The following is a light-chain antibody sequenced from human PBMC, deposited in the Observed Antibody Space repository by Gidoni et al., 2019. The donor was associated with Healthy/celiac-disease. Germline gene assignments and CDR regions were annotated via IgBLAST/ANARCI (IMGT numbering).Light chain of an antibody. CDR1: QSISSY. J-gene: IGKJ1*01. V-gene: IGKV1-39*01. CDR2: AAS. Sequence: DIQMTQSPSSLSASVGDRVTITCRASQSISSYLNWYQPKPGKAPKLLIYAASSLQSGVPSRFSGSGSGTDVKLTISRLQPEDFATYYCQQSYSTPTWTFGQGTKVEIK. CDR3: QQSYSTPTWT.